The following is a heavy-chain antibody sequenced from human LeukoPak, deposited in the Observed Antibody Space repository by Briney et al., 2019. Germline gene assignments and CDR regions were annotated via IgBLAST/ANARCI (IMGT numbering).Heavy chain of an antibody. V-gene: IGHV3-7*01. D-gene: IGHD4-17*01. J-gene: IGHJ4*02. Sequence: PGGSLRPSCAASGFTFSSYWMSWVRQAPGKGLEWVANIKQDGSEKYYVDSVKGRFTISRDNAKSSLYLQMNSLRAEDTAVYYCARVYGDYYRPQYYFDYWGQGTLVTVSS. CDR3: ARVYGDYYRPQYYFDY. CDR1: GFTFSSYW. CDR2: IKQDGSEK.